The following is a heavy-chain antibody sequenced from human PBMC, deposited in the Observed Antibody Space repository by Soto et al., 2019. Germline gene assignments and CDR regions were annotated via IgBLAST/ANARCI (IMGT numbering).Heavy chain of an antibody. Sequence: QVRLQQWGAGLLKPSGTLSLTCAVYGGSFNEYYWTWMRQPPGKGLEWIGQINYNGSTDYNPSLTGRLTIAVATSTRQFFLRLSSLTAADTSIYYCARGGGCSSSTCFGFWGQGTPVTVSS. J-gene: IGHJ4*02. CDR1: GGSFNEYY. CDR3: ARGGGCSSSTCFGF. CDR2: INYNGST. D-gene: IGHD2-2*01. V-gene: IGHV4-34*01.